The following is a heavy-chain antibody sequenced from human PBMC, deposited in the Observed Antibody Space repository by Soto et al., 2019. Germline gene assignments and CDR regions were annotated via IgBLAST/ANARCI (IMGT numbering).Heavy chain of an antibody. CDR1: GFTFGTYT. CDR2: IGTTSSYI. V-gene: IGHV3-21*01. CDR3: ARVMCGDCSSYYYYSMDV. J-gene: IGHJ6*02. D-gene: IGHD2-21*02. Sequence: EVQLVESGGGLGKPGGSLRLACAASGFTFGTYTMSWVRQVPGKGLEWVSSIGTTSSYIYYADSVRGRFTISRDNAGDSLFLQMSSLRAEDTAVYYCARVMCGDCSSYYYYSMDVWGQGTTVTVSS.